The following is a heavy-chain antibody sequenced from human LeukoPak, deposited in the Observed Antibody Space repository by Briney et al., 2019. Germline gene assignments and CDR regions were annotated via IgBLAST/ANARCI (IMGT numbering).Heavy chain of an antibody. J-gene: IGHJ3*02. D-gene: IGHD3-22*01. V-gene: IGHV4-59*01. CDR2: IYYSGST. CDR3: ARATYYYDSSGYNHAFDI. Sequence: PSETLSLTCAVYGGSFSGYYWSWIRQPPGRGLEWIVYIYYSGSTNYNPSLKSRVTISVDTSKNQFSLKLSSVTAADTAVYYCARATYYYDSSGYNHAFDIWGQGTMVTVSS. CDR1: GGSFSGYY.